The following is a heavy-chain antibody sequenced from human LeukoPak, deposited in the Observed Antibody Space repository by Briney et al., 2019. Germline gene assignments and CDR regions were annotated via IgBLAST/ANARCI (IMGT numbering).Heavy chain of an antibody. CDR3: AREGGSTPAFDI. J-gene: IGHJ3*02. Sequence: ASVKVSCKASGYTFTSYTMHWVRQAPGQRLEWMGWINAGNGNTKYSQKFQGRVTITRDTSASTAYMELSSLRSDDTAVYYCAREGGSTPAFDIWGQGTMVTVSS. CDR1: GYTFTSYT. D-gene: IGHD6-13*01. CDR2: INAGNGNT. V-gene: IGHV1-3*01.